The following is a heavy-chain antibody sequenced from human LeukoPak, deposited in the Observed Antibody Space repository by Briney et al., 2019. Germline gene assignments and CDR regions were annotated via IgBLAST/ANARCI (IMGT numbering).Heavy chain of an antibody. V-gene: IGHV4-39*01. CDR1: GGSIISSSYY. D-gene: IGHD3-10*01. CDR2: IYYSGST. Sequence: SETLSLTCPVSGGSIISSSYYWGWIRQPPGKGLEWIGSIYYSGSTYYNPSLKSRVTISVDTSKNQFSLKLSSVTAADTAVYYCATRENLWFGDSIVDYWGQGTLVTVSS. J-gene: IGHJ4*02. CDR3: ATRENLWFGDSIVDY.